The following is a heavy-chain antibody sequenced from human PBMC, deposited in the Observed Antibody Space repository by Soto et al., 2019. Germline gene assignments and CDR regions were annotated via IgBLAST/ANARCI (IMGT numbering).Heavy chain of an antibody. CDR2: LIPIFGTA. V-gene: IGHV1-69*06. CDR1: GGTFSSYA. CDR3: AIYSSGWIQNWSDP. Sequence: QVQLVQSGAEVKKPGSSVKVSCKASGGTFSSYAISWVRQAPGQGLEWMGGLIPIFGTANYAQKFQGRVTITAHKSTSTAYMELSSLRSEDTGVYHCAIYSSGWIQNWSDPWGQGTLVTVSS. J-gene: IGHJ5*02. D-gene: IGHD6-19*01.